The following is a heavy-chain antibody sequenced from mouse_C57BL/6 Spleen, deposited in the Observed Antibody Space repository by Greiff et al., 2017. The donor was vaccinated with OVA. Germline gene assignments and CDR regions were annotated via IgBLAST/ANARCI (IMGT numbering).Heavy chain of an antibody. CDR2: FYPGSGSI. J-gene: IGHJ4*01. CDR3: ARHEDNYEAMDY. CDR1: GYTFTEYT. V-gene: IGHV1-62-2*01. D-gene: IGHD2-1*01. Sequence: VQVVESGAELVKPGASVKLSCKASGYTFTEYTIHWVKQRSGQGLEWIGWFYPGSGSIKYNEKFKDKATLTADKSSSTVYMELSRLTSEDSAVYFCARHEDNYEAMDYWGQGTSVTVSS.